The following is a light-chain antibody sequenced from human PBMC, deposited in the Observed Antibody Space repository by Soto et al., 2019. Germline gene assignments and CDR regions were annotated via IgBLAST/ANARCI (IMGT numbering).Light chain of an antibody. J-gene: IGKJ1*01. Sequence: EIVMTQSPATLSVSPGERATLSCRASQSVSSNLAWYQQKPGQAPRLLIYGASTRATGIPARFSGSRSGTEFTLTISSLQSEDFAVYYCQHYNNWPRTFGQGTKVEI. CDR1: QSVSSN. V-gene: IGKV3-15*01. CDR2: GAS. CDR3: QHYNNWPRT.